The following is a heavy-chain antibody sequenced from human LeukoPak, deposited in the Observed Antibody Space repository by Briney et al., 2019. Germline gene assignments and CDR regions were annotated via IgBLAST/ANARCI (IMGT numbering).Heavy chain of an antibody. Sequence: SETLSLTCTVSGGSISSYYWSWIRQPPGKGLEWIGYIYYSGSTNYNPSLKSRVTISVDTSKNQFSLKLSSVTAADTAVYYCAGSVVARILIFDYWGQGTLVTVSS. CDR1: GGSISSYY. V-gene: IGHV4-59*08. CDR2: IYYSGST. D-gene: IGHD2-15*01. J-gene: IGHJ4*02. CDR3: AGSVVARILIFDY.